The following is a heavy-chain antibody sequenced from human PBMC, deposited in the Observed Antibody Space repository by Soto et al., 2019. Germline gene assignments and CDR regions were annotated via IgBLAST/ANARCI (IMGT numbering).Heavy chain of an antibody. J-gene: IGHJ4*02. D-gene: IGHD3-10*01. V-gene: IGHV4-59*01. CDR2: IYNSGST. Sequence: QVQLQESGPGLVKPSETLSLTCTVSGGSISSYYWSWIRQPPGKGLERIGYIYNSGSTNYNPSLKSRFTISVDTSNNQVSLKVSSVTAGDTAVYYCAGGDFSGDERCYFDYWGQGTPVTVSS. CDR1: GGSISSYY. CDR3: AGGDFSGDERCYFDY.